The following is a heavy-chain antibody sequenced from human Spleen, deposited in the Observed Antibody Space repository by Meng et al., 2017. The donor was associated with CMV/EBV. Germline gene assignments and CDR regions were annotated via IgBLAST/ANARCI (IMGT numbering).Heavy chain of an antibody. J-gene: IGHJ6*02. D-gene: IGHD3-10*01. CDR1: GFTFSSYA. Sequence: GESLKISCAASGFTFSSYAMSWVRQAPGKGLEWVSVIYSGRSSTYYADSVKGRFTISRDNSNNTLYLQMNSLRAEDTAVYYCAKGFLHYGGYGLDVWGQGTTVTVSS. CDR3: AKGFLHYGGYGLDV. V-gene: IGHV3-23*03. CDR2: IYSGRSST.